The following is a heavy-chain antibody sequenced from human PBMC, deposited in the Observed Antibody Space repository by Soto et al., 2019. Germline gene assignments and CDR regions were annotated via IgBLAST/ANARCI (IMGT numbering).Heavy chain of an antibody. Sequence: GGSLRLSCEASGFSIRDYWMHWVRQAPGEGLVWVSCINGDASSTTYADSVKGRFAISRDDAKNTVYLQMTSLRAEDTAVYFCARDRSYAMEVWGQGTRVTVSS. CDR1: GFSIRDYW. CDR3: ARDRSYAMEV. CDR2: INGDASST. J-gene: IGHJ6*02. V-gene: IGHV3-74*01.